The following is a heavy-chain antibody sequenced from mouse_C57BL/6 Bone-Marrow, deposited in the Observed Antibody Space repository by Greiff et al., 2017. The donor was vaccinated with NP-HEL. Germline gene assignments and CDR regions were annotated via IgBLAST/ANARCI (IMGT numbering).Heavy chain of an antibody. CDR2: INPGSGGT. CDR1: GYAFTNYL. V-gene: IGHV1-54*01. J-gene: IGHJ2*01. CDR3: ARCPYDGYSHYYFDY. D-gene: IGHD2-3*01. Sequence: QVTLKVSGAELVRPGTSVKVSCKASGYAFTNYLIEWVKQRPGQGLEWIGVINPGSGGTNYNEKFKGKATLTADKSSSTAYMQLSSLTSEDSAVYFCARCPYDGYSHYYFDYWGQGTTLTVSS.